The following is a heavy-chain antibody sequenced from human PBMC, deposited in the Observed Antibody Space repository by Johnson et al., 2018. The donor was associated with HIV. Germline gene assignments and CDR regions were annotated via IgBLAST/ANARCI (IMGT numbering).Heavy chain of an antibody. CDR1: GFTFSSYD. CDR2: ICTAGDT. V-gene: IGHV3-13*01. CDR3: ARANRGRNDAFDI. J-gene: IGHJ3*02. Sequence: VQLVESGGGLVQPGGSLRLSCAASGFTFSSYDMHWVRQATGKGLEWVSAICTAGDTYYPGSVTGRFTISRENAKNSLYLQMNSLRAGDTAVYYCARANRGRNDAFDIWGQGTMVTVSS. D-gene: IGHD2-15*01.